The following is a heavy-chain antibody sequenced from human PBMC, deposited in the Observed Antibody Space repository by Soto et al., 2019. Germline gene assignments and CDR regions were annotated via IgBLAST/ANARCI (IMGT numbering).Heavy chain of an antibody. D-gene: IGHD3-10*01. CDR2: INHSGST. CDR1: GGSFSGYY. J-gene: IGHJ5*02. V-gene: IGHV4-34*01. Sequence: SGTLSLTCAVYGGSFSGYYWSWIRQPPGKGLEWIGEINHSGSTNYNPSLKSRVTISVDTSKNQFSLKLSSVTAADTAVYYCARKWSGSGSYLPNWFDPWGQGTLVTVSS. CDR3: ARKWSGSGSYLPNWFDP.